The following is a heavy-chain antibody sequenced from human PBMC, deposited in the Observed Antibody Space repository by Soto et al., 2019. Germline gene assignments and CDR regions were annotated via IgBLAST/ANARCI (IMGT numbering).Heavy chain of an antibody. D-gene: IGHD3-10*01. CDR2: INPNSGGP. CDR1: GYTFTGYY. J-gene: IGHJ6*02. CDR3: ARVQVVRGVIIDPDYYYGMDV. Sequence: GASVKVSCKASGYTFTGYYIHWVRQAPGQRLEWMGYINPNSGGPNYAQKFQGRVTMTRDTSISTAYMELSSLRSEDTAVYYCARVQVVRGVIIDPDYYYGMDVWGQGTTVTVSS. V-gene: IGHV1-2*02.